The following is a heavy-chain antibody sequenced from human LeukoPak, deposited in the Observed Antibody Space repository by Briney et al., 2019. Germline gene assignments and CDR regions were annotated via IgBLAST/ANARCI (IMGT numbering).Heavy chain of an antibody. CDR2: IRYDGNNK. D-gene: IGHD7-27*01. V-gene: IGHV3-30*02. CDR3: AKEEGNTLGDY. J-gene: IGHJ4*02. CDR1: GFTLSSYG. Sequence: PGGSLRLSCEASGFTLSSYGMHWVRQAPGKGLEWVAFIRYDGNNKYYADSLKGRFIISRDNAKNILYLQMNSLNIEDTAVYYCAKEEGNTLGDYWGQGTLVTVSS.